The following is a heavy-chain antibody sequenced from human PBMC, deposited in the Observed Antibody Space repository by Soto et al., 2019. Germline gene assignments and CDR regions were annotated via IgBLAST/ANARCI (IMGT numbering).Heavy chain of an antibody. CDR2: ISYDGSNK. V-gene: IGHV3-30*18. CDR3: AKDRDLIEVVVAAPYFDY. CDR1: GFTFSSYG. D-gene: IGHD2-15*01. J-gene: IGHJ4*02. Sequence: PGGSLRLSCAAPGFTFSSYGMHWVRQAPGKGLEWVAVISYDGSNKYYADSVKGRFTISRDNSKNTLYLQMNSLRAEDTAVYYCAKDRDLIEVVVAAPYFDYWGQGTLVTVSS.